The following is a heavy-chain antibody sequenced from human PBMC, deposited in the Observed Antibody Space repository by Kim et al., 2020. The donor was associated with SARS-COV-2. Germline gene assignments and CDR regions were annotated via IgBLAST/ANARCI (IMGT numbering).Heavy chain of an antibody. CDR1: GFTFSSYE. V-gene: IGHV3-48*03. J-gene: IGHJ6*02. CDR2: ISSSGSTI. Sequence: GGSLRLSCAASGFTFSSYEMNWVRQAPGKGLEWVSYISSSGSTIYYADSVKGRFTISRDNAKNSLYLQMNSLRAEDTAVYYCAREGGSYYYYYYYGMDVWGQGTTVTVSS. CDR3: AREGGSYYYYYYYGMDV. D-gene: IGHD1-26*01.